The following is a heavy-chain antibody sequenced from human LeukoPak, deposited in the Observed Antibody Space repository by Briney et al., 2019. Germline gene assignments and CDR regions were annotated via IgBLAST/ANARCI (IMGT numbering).Heavy chain of an antibody. J-gene: IGHJ4*02. CDR1: SYTFTRYG. Sequence: ASVKFSFKASSYTFTRYGISWVRQAPGQGLEWMGWISGSNGNTNYAQKFQGRVSMTADTSTSTAYLELRSLRSDDTAVYYCARSGRGTYYYFDLWGQGTLVTVSS. CDR2: ISGSNGNT. CDR3: ARSGRGTYYYFDL. V-gene: IGHV1-18*01. D-gene: IGHD1-26*01.